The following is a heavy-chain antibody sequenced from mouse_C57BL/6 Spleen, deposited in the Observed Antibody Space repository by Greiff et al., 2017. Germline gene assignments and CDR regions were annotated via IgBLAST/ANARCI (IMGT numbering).Heavy chain of an antibody. V-gene: IGHV3-6*01. D-gene: IGHD1-1*01. CDR3: AREGYYGSSPGDFDV. Sequence: EVKLMESGPGLVKPSQSLSLTCSVTGYSITSGYYWNWIRQFPGNKLEWMGYISYDGSNNYNPSLKNRISITRDTSKNQFFLKWNSVTTEDTATYYCAREGYYGSSPGDFDVWGTGTTVTVSS. J-gene: IGHJ1*03. CDR1: GYSITSGYY. CDR2: ISYDGSN.